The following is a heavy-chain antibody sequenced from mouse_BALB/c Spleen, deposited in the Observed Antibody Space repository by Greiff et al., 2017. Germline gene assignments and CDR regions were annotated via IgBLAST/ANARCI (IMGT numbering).Heavy chain of an antibody. CDR1: GYSITSGYY. CDR2: ISYDGSN. J-gene: IGHJ3*01. CDR3: ARVSGYDPFAY. V-gene: IGHV3-6*02. D-gene: IGHD2-2*01. Sequence: EVQLQESGPGLVKPSQSLSLTCSVTGYSITSGYYWNWIRQFPGNKLEWMGYISYDGSNNYNPSLKNRISITRDTSKNQFFLKLNSVTTEDTATYYCARVSGYDPFAYWGQGTLVTVSA.